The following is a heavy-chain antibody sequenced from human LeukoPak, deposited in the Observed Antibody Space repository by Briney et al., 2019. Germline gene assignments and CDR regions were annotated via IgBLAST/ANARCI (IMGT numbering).Heavy chain of an antibody. J-gene: IGHJ4*02. CDR1: GYTFTGYY. Sequence: ASVKVSCKASGYTFTGYYMHWVRQAPGQGLEWMGWINPNSGGTNYAQKFQGRVTMTRDTSISTAYMELSRLRSDDTAVYYCATHTGYSYGYFAYWGQGTLVTVSS. D-gene: IGHD5-18*01. CDR2: INPNSGGT. V-gene: IGHV1-2*02. CDR3: ATHTGYSYGYFAY.